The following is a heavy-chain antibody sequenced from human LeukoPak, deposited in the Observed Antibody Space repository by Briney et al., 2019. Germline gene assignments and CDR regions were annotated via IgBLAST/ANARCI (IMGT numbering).Heavy chain of an antibody. CDR1: GFTFSSYS. V-gene: IGHV3-48*04. D-gene: IGHD5-18*01. Sequence: GGSLRLSCVASGFTFSSYSMNWVRQAPGKGLEWVSYISSSSSIIYYADSVKGRFTISRDNAKNSLYLQMNSLRAEDTAVYYCARDEGGRGYSYGYDYWGQGTLVTVSS. CDR2: ISSSSSII. CDR3: ARDEGGRGYSYGYDY. J-gene: IGHJ4*02.